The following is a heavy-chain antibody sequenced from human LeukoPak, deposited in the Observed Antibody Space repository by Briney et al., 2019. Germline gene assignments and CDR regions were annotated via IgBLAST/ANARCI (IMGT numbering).Heavy chain of an antibody. CDR1: GFTFSSYG. V-gene: IGHV3-33*06. J-gene: IGHJ4*02. Sequence: GGSLRLSCAASGFTFSSYGMQWVRQAPGKGLEWVAVIWYDGSNKYYADSVKGRFNISRDNSKNTLYLQMNSLRAEDTAVYYCAKISDYSNFLDYWGQGTLVTVSS. CDR3: AKISDYSNFLDY. D-gene: IGHD4-11*01. CDR2: IWYDGSNK.